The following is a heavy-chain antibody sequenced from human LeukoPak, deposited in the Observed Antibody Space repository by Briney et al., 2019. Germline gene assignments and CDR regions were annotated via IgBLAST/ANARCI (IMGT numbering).Heavy chain of an antibody. D-gene: IGHD6-6*01. J-gene: IGHJ4*02. CDR1: GGSISSGGYS. V-gene: IGHV4-30-2*01. CDR3: ASSYSSSSFDY. Sequence: SETLSLTCAVSGGSISSGGYSWSWIRQPPGKGLEWIGYIYHSGSTYYNPSLKSRVTISVDRSKNQFSLKLCSVTAADTAVYYCASSYSSSSFDYWGQGTLVTVSS. CDR2: IYHSGST.